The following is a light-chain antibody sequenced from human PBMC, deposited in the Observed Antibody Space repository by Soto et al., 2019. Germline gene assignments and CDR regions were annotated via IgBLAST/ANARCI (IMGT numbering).Light chain of an antibody. Sequence: AIRMTQSPSSFSASTGDRVTITCRGSQGISSYLAWYQQKPGKAPKLLIYAASTLQSGVPSRFSGSGSGTDFTLTISCLQSEDFATYYCQQYYSYPLLTFGGGTKVEIK. CDR3: QQYYSYPLLT. CDR1: QGISSY. CDR2: AAS. V-gene: IGKV1-8*01. J-gene: IGKJ4*01.